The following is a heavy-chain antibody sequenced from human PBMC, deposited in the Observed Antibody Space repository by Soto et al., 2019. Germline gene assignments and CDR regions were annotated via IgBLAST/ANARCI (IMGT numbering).Heavy chain of an antibody. CDR2: INHSGST. V-gene: IGHV4-34*01. CDR1: GGSFSGYY. Sequence: QVQLQQWGAGLLKPSETLSLTCAVYGGSFSGYYWSWIRQPPGKGLEWIGEINHSGSTNYNPSLTSRVTISVDTSKNQFSLKLSSVTAADTAVYSCARHYQLPYPFDYWGQGTLVTVSS. J-gene: IGHJ4*02. CDR3: ARHYQLPYPFDY. D-gene: IGHD2-2*01.